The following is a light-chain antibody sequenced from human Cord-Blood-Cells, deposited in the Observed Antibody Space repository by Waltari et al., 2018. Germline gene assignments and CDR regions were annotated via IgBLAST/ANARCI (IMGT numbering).Light chain of an antibody. Sequence: EIVLTQSPGTLSLSPGERATLPCRARQSVSSSYLAWYQQKPAQAPRLLFYGASSRATGSPDRFSGSGSGTEFTLTISRLEPEDFAVSYCQQYGSSPYTFGQGTKLEIK. J-gene: IGKJ2*01. CDR3: QQYGSSPYT. CDR1: QSVSSSY. CDR2: GAS. V-gene: IGKV3-20*01.